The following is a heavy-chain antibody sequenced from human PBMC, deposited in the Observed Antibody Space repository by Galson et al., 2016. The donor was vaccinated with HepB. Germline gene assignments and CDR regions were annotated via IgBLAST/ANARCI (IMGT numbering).Heavy chain of an antibody. CDR1: GFTFSDYY. CDR2: ITSRSTYT. J-gene: IGHJ4*02. V-gene: IGHV3-11*06. Sequence: LRLSCADSGFTFSDYYMSWIRQAPGKGLEYVSYITSRSTYTNYAAFVKGRFTISRDDAKNSLYLQMNSQRADDTAVYYCARGHYGSGTYYNVYFDSWGQGALVTVSS. D-gene: IGHD3-10*01. CDR3: ARGHYGSGTYYNVYFDS.